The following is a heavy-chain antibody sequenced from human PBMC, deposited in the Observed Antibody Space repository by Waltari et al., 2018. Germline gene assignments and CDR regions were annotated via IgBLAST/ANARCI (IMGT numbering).Heavy chain of an antibody. D-gene: IGHD6-19*01. CDR2: SNSDGSST. J-gene: IGHJ4*02. CDR3: ARGYDGSGWYGVDY. CDR1: GFTFSSYW. Sequence: EVQLVESGGGLVQPGGSLRLSCAASGFTFSSYWMHWVRQAPGKGLVWVSRSNSDGSSTSYADSVKGRFTISRDNAKNTLYLQMNSLRAEDTAVYYCARGYDGSGWYGVDYWGQGTLVTVSS. V-gene: IGHV3-74*01.